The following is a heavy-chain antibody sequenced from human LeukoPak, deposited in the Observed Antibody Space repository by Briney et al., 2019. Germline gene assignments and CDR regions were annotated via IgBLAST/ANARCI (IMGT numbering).Heavy chain of an antibody. V-gene: IGHV3-30*04. CDR3: AGDKGTSYLSSFDY. Sequence: GGSLRLSCAASGLTFTTYAMNWVRQAPGKGLEWVAIISYDGSNEYYADSVKGRFTISRDDSKNTLYLQMNSLRAADTAVYYCAGDKGTSYLSSFDYWGQGTLVTVSS. D-gene: IGHD6-6*01. CDR2: ISYDGSNE. CDR1: GLTFTTYA. J-gene: IGHJ4*02.